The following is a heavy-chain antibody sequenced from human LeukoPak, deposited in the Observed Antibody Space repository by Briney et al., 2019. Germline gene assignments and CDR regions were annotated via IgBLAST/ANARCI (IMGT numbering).Heavy chain of an antibody. D-gene: IGHD3-22*01. Sequence: GGSLRLSCAASGFTFSSSAMSWGREGPGKGLEWGSAISGSGGRTYYADSVKGPFSISTDNSNNTLYLQMISLRAEDTAVYYCAKEDYYYASSGDQADYFQHWGQGTLVTVSS. V-gene: IGHV3-23*01. CDR1: GFTFSSSA. CDR2: ISGSGGRT. CDR3: AKEDYYYASSGDQADYFQH. J-gene: IGHJ1*01.